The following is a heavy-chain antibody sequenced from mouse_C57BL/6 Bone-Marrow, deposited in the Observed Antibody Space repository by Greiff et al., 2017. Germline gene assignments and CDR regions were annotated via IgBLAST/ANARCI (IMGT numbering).Heavy chain of an antibody. V-gene: IGHV1-19*01. CDR1: GYTFPDYY. Sequence: EVQLQQSGPVLVKPGASVKMSCKASGYTFPDYYMNWVKQSHGKSLEWIGVINPYNGGTSYNQKFKGKATLTVDKSSSTAYMELNSLTSEDSAVYYCSAEQSYFDYWGQGTTLTVSS. J-gene: IGHJ2*01. CDR3: SAEQSYFDY. D-gene: IGHD6-1*01. CDR2: INPYNGGT.